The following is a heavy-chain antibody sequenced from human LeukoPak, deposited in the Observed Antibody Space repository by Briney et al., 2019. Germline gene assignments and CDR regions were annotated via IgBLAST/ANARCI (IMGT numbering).Heavy chain of an antibody. J-gene: IGHJ4*02. CDR2: MNPNSGNT. Sequence: AASVKVSCKVSGYTFTNYDINWVRQAPGQGLEWMGWMNPNSGNTDYAQKFQGRITITRNTSISIAYMELSGLRSEDTAMYYCAKAGESARSRSGFYYWGQGTLVTVSS. D-gene: IGHD3-3*01. CDR3: AKAGESARSRSGFYY. V-gene: IGHV1-8*03. CDR1: GYTFTNYD.